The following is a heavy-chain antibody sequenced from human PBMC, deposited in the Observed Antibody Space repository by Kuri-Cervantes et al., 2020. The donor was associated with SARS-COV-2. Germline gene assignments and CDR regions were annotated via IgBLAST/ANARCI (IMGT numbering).Heavy chain of an antibody. J-gene: IGHJ4*02. CDR3: AREHCSSTSCYGLDY. D-gene: IGHD2-2*01. CDR2: INHSGST. V-gene: IGHV4-34*01. Sequence: GSLRLSCAVYGGSFSGYYWSWIRQPPGKGLEWIGEINHSGSTNYNPSLKSRVTISVDTSKNQFSLKLSSVTAADTAVYYCAREHCSSTSCYGLDYWGQGTLVTVSS. CDR1: GGSFSGYY.